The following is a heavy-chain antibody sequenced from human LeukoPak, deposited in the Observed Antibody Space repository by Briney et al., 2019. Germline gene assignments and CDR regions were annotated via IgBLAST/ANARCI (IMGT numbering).Heavy chain of an antibody. J-gene: IGHJ4*02. D-gene: IGHD2-15*01. V-gene: IGHV1-69*01. CDR1: GGTFSSYA. CDR3: ARTDCSGGSCHFDY. Sequence: SVKVSCKASGGTFSSYAISWVRQAPGQGLELMGGIIPIFGTANYAQKFQGRVTITADESTSTAYMELSSLRSEDTAVYYCARTDCSGGSCHFDYWGQGTLVTVSS. CDR2: IIPIFGTA.